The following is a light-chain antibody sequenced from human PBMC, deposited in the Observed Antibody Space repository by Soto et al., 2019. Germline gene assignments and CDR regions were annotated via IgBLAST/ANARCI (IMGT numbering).Light chain of an antibody. CDR1: SSNIGTNY. J-gene: IGLJ3*02. CDR2: SYN. CDR3: AAWDDSLNGPGV. V-gene: IGLV1-47*01. Sequence: QSVLTQPPSASGTPGQRVTISCSGSSSNIGTNYVYWYQQLPGTAPKLLIYSYNQRPSGVPDRFSGSKSGTSASLAISGLRSEDEADYFCAAWDDSLNGPGVFGGGTKLTVL.